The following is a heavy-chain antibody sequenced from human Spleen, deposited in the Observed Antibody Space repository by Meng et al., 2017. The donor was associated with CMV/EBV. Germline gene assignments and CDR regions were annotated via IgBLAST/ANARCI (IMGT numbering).Heavy chain of an antibody. V-gene: IGHV3-23*01. CDR3: AKEAGKVARSIIAARADF. J-gene: IGHJ4*02. CDR1: GFTFDKFA. Sequence: GESLKISCAASGFTFDKFAMSWIRQAPGKGLEWVSAISGSGGDTYHADSVKGRFTIFRDNSKNTLYLQMNSLRAEDTAAYYCAKEAGKVARSIIAARADFWGQGTLVTVSS. CDR2: ISGSGGDT. D-gene: IGHD6-6*01.